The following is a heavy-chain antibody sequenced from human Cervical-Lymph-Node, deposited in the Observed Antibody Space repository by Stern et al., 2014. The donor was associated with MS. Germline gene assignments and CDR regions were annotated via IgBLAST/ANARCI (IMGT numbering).Heavy chain of an antibody. D-gene: IGHD3-16*01. CDR3: TRAVGGVGRE. V-gene: IGHV1-46*01. Sequence: VPLVESGPEVKKPGASVMVSCKTSGYTFTNYYIHWVRQAPGQGLEWMGIINPNGSVTASAQKVQGRLTMTRDTSTTTVYMRLITLTSEDTAMYYCTRAVGGVGREWGQGTLVFVSS. J-gene: IGHJ4*02. CDR2: INPNGSVT. CDR1: GYTFTNYY.